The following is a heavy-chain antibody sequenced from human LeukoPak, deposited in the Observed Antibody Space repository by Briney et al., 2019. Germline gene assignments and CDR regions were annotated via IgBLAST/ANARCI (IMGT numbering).Heavy chain of an antibody. V-gene: IGHV1-69*13. CDR1: GGTFSSYA. D-gene: IGHD4-23*01. CDR2: IIPIFGTA. CDR3: ARGPRMTTVVTSFDY. Sequence: ASVKVSCKASGGTFSSYAISWVRQAPGQGLEWMGGIIPIFGTANYAQKFQGRVTITADESTSTAYMELSSLRSEDTAVYYCARGPRMTTVVTSFDYWGQGTLVTASS. J-gene: IGHJ4*02.